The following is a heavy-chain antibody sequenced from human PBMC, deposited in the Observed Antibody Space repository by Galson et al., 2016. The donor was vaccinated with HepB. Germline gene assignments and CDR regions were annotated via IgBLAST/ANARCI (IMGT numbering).Heavy chain of an antibody. CDR3: GKWDWNDPAD. V-gene: IGHV3-30*03. Sequence: LRLSCAASGFTFRSYGLQWVRQAPGKGPEWLAIITYHGRNQFYAYSVKGRFTISRDDSRNSVYLQMDSLREEDTAVYYCGKWDWNDPADWGQGTLVSVSS. CDR2: ITYHGRNQ. CDR1: GFTFRSYG. J-gene: IGHJ4*02. D-gene: IGHD1-1*01.